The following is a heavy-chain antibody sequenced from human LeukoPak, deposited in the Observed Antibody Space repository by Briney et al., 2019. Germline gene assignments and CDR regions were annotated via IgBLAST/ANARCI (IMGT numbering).Heavy chain of an antibody. J-gene: IGHJ5*02. V-gene: IGHV4-59*06. D-gene: IGHD3-10*01. CDR3: ARDRVRGVITYAGFDP. Sequence: SETLSLTCTVSGGSISSYYGSWTRQHPGKGLEWIGYIYYSGSTYYNPSLRSRVTISIDTSKNLLSLNLTSVSAADTAVYYCARDRVRGVITYAGFDPWGQGTLVTVSS. CDR1: GGSISSYY. CDR2: IYYSGST.